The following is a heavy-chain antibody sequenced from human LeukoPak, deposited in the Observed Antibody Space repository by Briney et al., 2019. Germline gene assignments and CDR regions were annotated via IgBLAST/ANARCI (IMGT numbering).Heavy chain of an antibody. J-gene: IGHJ5*02. V-gene: IGHV1-18*01. Sequence: ASVKVSCKASGYTFTSYGIIWVRQAPGQGLEWMGWISAYNGNTNYAQKLQGRVTMTTDTSTSTAYMELRSLRSDDTAVYYCARAYRIAVAGTPGSFDPWGQGTLVTVSS. CDR3: ARAYRIAVAGTPGSFDP. D-gene: IGHD6-19*01. CDR1: GYTFTSYG. CDR2: ISAYNGNT.